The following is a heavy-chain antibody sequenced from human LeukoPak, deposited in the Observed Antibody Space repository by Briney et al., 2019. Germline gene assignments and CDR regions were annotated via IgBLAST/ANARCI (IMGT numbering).Heavy chain of an antibody. D-gene: IGHD3-22*01. CDR2: ISPHNGNT. CDR1: GYTFTNYG. V-gene: IGHV1-18*01. J-gene: IGHJ4*02. CDR3: AGTGYYDGSGWPNDY. Sequence: GASVKVSCKTSGYTFTNYGVGWVRQAPGQGLEWMGWISPHNGNTNYAQNLQGRVTMTTDTSTSTASMELRSLRSDDTAVYYCAGTGYYDGSGWPNDYWGQGTLVSVSS.